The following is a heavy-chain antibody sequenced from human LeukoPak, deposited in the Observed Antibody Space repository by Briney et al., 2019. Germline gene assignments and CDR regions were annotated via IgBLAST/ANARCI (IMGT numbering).Heavy chain of an antibody. D-gene: IGHD3-22*01. CDR1: GYTFTSYG. CDR3: ARAKLGQYYDSSGLFDY. Sequence: GASVKVSCKASGYTFTSYGISWVRQAPGQGLEWMGWISAYNGNTNYAQKLQGRVTMTTDTSTSTAYMELRSLRSDDTAVYYCARAKLGQYYDSSGLFDYWGQGTLVTVSS. CDR2: ISAYNGNT. V-gene: IGHV1-18*01. J-gene: IGHJ4*02.